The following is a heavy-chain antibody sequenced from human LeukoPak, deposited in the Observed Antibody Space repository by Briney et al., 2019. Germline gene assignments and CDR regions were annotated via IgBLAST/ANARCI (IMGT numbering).Heavy chain of an antibody. CDR2: ISGSGDNT. D-gene: IGHD3-10*01. J-gene: IGHJ4*02. CDR3: ARVTYGSGTYGAFDY. V-gene: IGHV3-23*01. CDR1: GFTFSNYG. Sequence: GGSLRLSCAASGFTFSNYGLHWVRQAPGKGLEWVSTISGSGDNTYYADSVKGRFTISRDNSKNTLYLQMNSPRAEDTAVYYCARVTYGSGTYGAFDYWGQGTLVTVSS.